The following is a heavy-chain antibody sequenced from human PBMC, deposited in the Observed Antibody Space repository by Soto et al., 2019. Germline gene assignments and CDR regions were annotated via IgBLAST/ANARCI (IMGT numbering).Heavy chain of an antibody. Sequence: ASVKVSCKTSGDNFKTNVFTWVRHAPGQGLEWMGGTIPALGKTHYIEKFQGRVTITVDDATRTVYMEVRDLTSEDTAIYYCARGPFRPSAMDVWGQGTTVTVSS. CDR3: ARGPFRPSAMDV. CDR1: GDNFKTNV. CDR2: TIPALGKT. D-gene: IGHD3-10*01. V-gene: IGHV1-69*10. J-gene: IGHJ6*02.